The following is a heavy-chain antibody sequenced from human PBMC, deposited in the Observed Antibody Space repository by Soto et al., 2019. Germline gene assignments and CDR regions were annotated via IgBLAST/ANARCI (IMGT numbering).Heavy chain of an antibody. D-gene: IGHD6-13*01. J-gene: IGHJ4*02. Sequence: GGSLRLSCVASGVTFSEYEIHLVRKAPGKGLEWISYISSSGSAVYYADSVRGRFTISRDNAKNSVFLHVNSLRAEDASVYYCARFKSYTSAWSYWGQGTLVTVSS. CDR1: GVTFSEYE. CDR2: ISSSGSAV. CDR3: ARFKSYTSAWSY. V-gene: IGHV3-48*03.